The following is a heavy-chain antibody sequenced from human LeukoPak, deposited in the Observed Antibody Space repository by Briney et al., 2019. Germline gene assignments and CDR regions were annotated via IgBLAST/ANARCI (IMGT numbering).Heavy chain of an antibody. CDR3: AREGRVHYYYMDV. D-gene: IGHD3-10*01. CDR2: IKQDGSEK. Sequence: GGSLRLSCAASGFTFSSYWMSWVRPAPGKGLEWVANIKQDGSEKYYVDSVKGRFTISRDNAKNSLYLQMNSLRAEDTAVYYCAREGRVHYYYMDVWGKGTTVTVSS. J-gene: IGHJ6*03. CDR1: GFTFSSYW. V-gene: IGHV3-7*01.